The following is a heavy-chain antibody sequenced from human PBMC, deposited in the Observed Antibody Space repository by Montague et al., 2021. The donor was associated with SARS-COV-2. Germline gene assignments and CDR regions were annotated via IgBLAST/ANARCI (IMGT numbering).Heavy chain of an antibody. CDR1: GGSISSYY. Sequence: SETLSLTCTVSGGSISSYYWSWIRQPPGKGLEWIGYIYYSGSTNYNPSLESRVTISVDTSKNQFSLKLSSVTAADTAVYYCARRGMGYDSSGYPPDAFDVWGQGTMVTVSS. D-gene: IGHD3-22*01. J-gene: IGHJ3*01. CDR2: IYYSGST. V-gene: IGHV4-59*01. CDR3: ARRGMGYDSSGYPPDAFDV.